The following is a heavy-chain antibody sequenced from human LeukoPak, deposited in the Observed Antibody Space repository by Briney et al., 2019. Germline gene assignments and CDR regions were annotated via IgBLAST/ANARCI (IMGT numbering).Heavy chain of an antibody. D-gene: IGHD3-22*01. CDR1: GFTFSSYE. J-gene: IGHJ6*03. CDR2: ISSSGSTI. Sequence: GGSLRLSCAASGFTFSSYEMNWVRQAPGKGLEWVSYISSSGSTIYYADSVKGRFTISRDNAKNSLYLQMNSLRAEDTAVYYCARDLLGYNYHYMDVWGKGTTVTVSS. V-gene: IGHV3-48*03. CDR3: ARDLLGYNYHYMDV.